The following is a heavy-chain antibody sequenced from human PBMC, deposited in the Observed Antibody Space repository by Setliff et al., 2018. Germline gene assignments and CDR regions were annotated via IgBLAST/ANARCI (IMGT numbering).Heavy chain of an antibody. CDR2: INPKSGGT. D-gene: IGHD3-16*01. CDR3: AKQGDLAFDY. CDR1: GYPFVGYY. J-gene: IGHJ4*02. V-gene: IGHV1-2*02. Sequence: ASVKVSCKASGYPFVGYYIYWMRQTPGQGFEWMGWINPKSGGTKYAVKFQGRVTMTRDTSINTIYTELSSLTSDDTAIYYCAKQGDLAFDYWGRGTQVTVSS.